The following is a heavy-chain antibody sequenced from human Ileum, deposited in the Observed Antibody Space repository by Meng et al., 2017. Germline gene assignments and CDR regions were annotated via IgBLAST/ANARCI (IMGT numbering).Heavy chain of an antibody. CDR2: MNLGGSP. CDR1: GRSISSSAW. V-gene: IGHV4-4*02. Sequence: GGLGGGGRGGGETAGNLSLNCAVSGRSISSSAWWSWVRQPPGKGLEWIAEMNLGGSPNYNPSLKSRVTMSVDKSNDHLSLQLTSVTAADTAVYYCAHIFDSWGQGTLVTVSS. J-gene: IGHJ4*02. CDR3: AHIFDS.